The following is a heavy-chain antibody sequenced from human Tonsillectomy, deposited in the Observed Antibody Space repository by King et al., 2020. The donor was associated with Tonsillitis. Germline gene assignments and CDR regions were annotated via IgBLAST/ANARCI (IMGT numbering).Heavy chain of an antibody. CDR1: GFTFSSYA. CDR3: AKDSLGSNFDY. CDR2: IHDNGGST. V-gene: IGHV3-23*04. Sequence: VQLVESGGGLVQPGGSLRLSCAASGFTFSSYAVSWVRQAPGKGLEWVSTIHDNGGSTQYADSVTGRYTISRDNSKNTLYLQMNSLSAEDTAVYYCAKDSLGSNFDYWGQGTLVTVSS. D-gene: IGHD7-27*01. J-gene: IGHJ4*02.